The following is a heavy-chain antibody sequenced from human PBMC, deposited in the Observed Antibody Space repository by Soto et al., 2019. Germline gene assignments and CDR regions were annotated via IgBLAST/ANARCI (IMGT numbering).Heavy chain of an antibody. J-gene: IGHJ3*02. D-gene: IGHD4-17*01. CDR1: GGSIRSGGYY. CDR3: ARGRVGLREPIDPPNI. Sequence: QVQLQESGPGLVKPAQTLSLTCGVSGGSIRSGGYYWTWVRQHPVEGLEWLGYISYSGTTHYNPSLKSRASVSVDTSQNTFSLKLTSLTAADTAMYYCARGRVGLREPIDPPNIWGQGTMVIVSS. CDR2: ISYSGTT. V-gene: IGHV4-31*11.